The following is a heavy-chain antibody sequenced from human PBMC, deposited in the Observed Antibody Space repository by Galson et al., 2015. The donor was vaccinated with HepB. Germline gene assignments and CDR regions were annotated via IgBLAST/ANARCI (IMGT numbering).Heavy chain of an antibody. V-gene: IGHV4-59*01. Sequence: ETLSLTCTVSGGSISSYYWSWIRQPPGKGLEWIGYIYYSGSTNYNPSLKSRVTISVDTSKNQFSLKLSSVTAADTAVYYCARVRSGGSFADYYYGMDVWGQGTTVTVSS. CDR3: ARVRSGGSFADYYYGMDV. CDR1: GGSISSYY. J-gene: IGHJ6*02. D-gene: IGHD2-15*01. CDR2: IYYSGST.